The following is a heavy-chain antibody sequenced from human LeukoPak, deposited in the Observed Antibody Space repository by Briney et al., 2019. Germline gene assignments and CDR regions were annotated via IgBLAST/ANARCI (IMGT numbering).Heavy chain of an antibody. CDR1: GYTFTGYY. Sequence: ASVKVSCKASGYTFTGYYMHWVRQAPGQGLEWMGWINPNSGGTNYAQKFQGRVTMTRDTSISTAYMELSRLRSDDTAVYYCARDFSYYDILTGYSPNYYFDYWGLGTLVTVSS. V-gene: IGHV1-2*02. J-gene: IGHJ4*02. CDR2: INPNSGGT. CDR3: ARDFSYYDILTGYSPNYYFDY. D-gene: IGHD3-9*01.